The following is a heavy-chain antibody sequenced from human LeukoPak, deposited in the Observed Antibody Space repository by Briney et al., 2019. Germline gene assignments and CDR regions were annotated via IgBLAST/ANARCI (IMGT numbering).Heavy chain of an antibody. J-gene: IGHJ5*02. Sequence: GGSLRLSCAASGIHFSGTAMSWVRQAPGKGLDGVSAFSHDAMNAHYAAFVTGRFTMSRDNSKKTVSLEMSSLTAADTGVYYCAKDGAQYSSGPECDPRGQGALVTVSP. CDR1: GIHFSGTA. CDR2: FSHDAMNA. D-gene: IGHD6-19*01. V-gene: IGHV3-23*01. CDR3: AKDGAQYSSGPECDP.